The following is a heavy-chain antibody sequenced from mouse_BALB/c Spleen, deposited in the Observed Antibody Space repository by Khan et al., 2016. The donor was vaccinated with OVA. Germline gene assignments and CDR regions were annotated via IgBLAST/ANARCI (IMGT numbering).Heavy chain of an antibody. CDR1: GFSLTSYG. CDR2: IWAGGST. CDR3: ARNRESDYFDY. Sequence: QMQLEESGPGLVAPSQSLSITCTVSGFSLTSYGIHWVRQPPGKGLEWLGIIWAGGSTNYNSAIMSRLSISKDNSRSQVFLKMNSLQTDDTSMYFCARNRESDYFDYWGQGTTLTVSA. J-gene: IGHJ2*01. V-gene: IGHV2-9*02.